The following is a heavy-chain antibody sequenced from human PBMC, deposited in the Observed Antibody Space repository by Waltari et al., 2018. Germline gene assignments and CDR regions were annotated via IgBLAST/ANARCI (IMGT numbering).Heavy chain of an antibody. CDR1: GYTFTSYY. V-gene: IGHV1-46*01. Sequence: QVQLVQSGAEVKKPGASVKVSCKASGYTFTSYYMYWVRQAPGQGLEWMGIINPSGGSTSYAQKFQGRVTMTTDTSTSTAYMELRSLRSDDTAVYYCARDVGLYDWFDPWGQGTLVTVSS. J-gene: IGHJ5*02. D-gene: IGHD2-15*01. CDR2: INPSGGST. CDR3: ARDVGLYDWFDP.